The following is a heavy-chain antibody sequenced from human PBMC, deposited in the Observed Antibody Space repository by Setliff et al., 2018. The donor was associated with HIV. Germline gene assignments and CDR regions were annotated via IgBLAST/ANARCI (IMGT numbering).Heavy chain of an antibody. CDR3: ARGRGESRTNYFDY. CDR2: ISASVGSI. Sequence: GGSLRLSCAASGFAISGTYMTWVRQAPGKGLVWVSGISASVGSIYYADSVKGRFTISRDHSNNTPYLQMNSLRAEDTAVYFCARGRGESRTNYFDYWGQGTLVTVSS. J-gene: IGHJ4*02. CDR1: GFAISGTY. V-gene: IGHV3-23*01.